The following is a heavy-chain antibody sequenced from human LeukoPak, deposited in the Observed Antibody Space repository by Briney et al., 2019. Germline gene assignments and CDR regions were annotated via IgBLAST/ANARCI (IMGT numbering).Heavy chain of an antibody. D-gene: IGHD6-13*01. CDR3: VKDLYKGDSASWYFFHY. V-gene: IGHV3-64D*06. Sequence: GGSLRLSCSASGFTISNYAMHWVRQAPGKGLEYVPAISANGGSTYYADSVKGRFTISRDTSKNTLYLQMSSLRAEDTAMYHCVKDLYKGDSASWYFFHYWGQGTLVTVSS. CDR1: GFTISNYA. J-gene: IGHJ4*02. CDR2: ISANGGST.